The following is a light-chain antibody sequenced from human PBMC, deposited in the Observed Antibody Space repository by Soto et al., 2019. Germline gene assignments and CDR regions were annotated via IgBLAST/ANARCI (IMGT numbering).Light chain of an antibody. CDR3: KQYDNWPPT. CDR1: QSIRNN. CDR2: GAY. V-gene: IGKV3-15*01. J-gene: IGKJ4*01. Sequence: EIVMTQSPATLSVSPGERATLSCRASQSIRNNLAWYQQRPGQTPTLLIYGAYTRAPGVPANFRGSGSGTEFTLTIKGLQSEHFALYWCKQYDNWPPTFGGGTKVDIK.